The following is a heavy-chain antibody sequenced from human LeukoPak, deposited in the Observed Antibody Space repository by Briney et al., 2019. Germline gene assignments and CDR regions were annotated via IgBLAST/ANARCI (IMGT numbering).Heavy chain of an antibody. CDR1: GFIFSNYY. Sequence: GGSLRLSCAASGFIFSNYYMDWVRQAPGKGLEWVAHIKQDGSEKNYVDSVKGRFTISRDNAKNSLYLQMNSLRAEDTAVYYCARERWSLYSNDYYYYGLDVWGQGTTVTVSS. V-gene: IGHV3-7*01. D-gene: IGHD3-3*01. CDR3: ARERWSLYSNDYYYYGLDV. J-gene: IGHJ6*02. CDR2: IKQDGSEK.